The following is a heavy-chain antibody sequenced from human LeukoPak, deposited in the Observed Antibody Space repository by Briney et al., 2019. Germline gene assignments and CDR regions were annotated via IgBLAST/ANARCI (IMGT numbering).Heavy chain of an antibody. CDR2: IYYSGST. D-gene: IGHD5-12*01. Sequence: SETLSLTCTVSGASISSSSYFWGWIRQPPGKGLEWIGSIYYSGSTYYNPSLESRVTVSVDTAKNQFSLKLNSVTAADTAVYYCARHGGLKYGGYEKRFDYWGQGTLVTVSS. CDR1: GASISSSSYF. J-gene: IGHJ4*02. CDR3: ARHGGLKYGGYEKRFDY. V-gene: IGHV4-39*01.